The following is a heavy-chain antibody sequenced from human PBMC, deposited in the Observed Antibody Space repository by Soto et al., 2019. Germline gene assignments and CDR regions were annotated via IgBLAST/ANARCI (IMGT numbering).Heavy chain of an antibody. J-gene: IGHJ5*02. CDR3: ARRGSGSIRLPNWFDP. CDR2: INHSGST. Sequence: PSETLSLTCAVYGGSFSGYYWSWIRQPPGKGLEWIGEINHSGSTNYNPSLKSRVTISVDTSKNQFSLKLGSVTAADTAVYYCARRGSGSIRLPNWFDPWGQGTLVTVSS. D-gene: IGHD3-3*01. CDR1: GGSFSGYY. V-gene: IGHV4-34*01.